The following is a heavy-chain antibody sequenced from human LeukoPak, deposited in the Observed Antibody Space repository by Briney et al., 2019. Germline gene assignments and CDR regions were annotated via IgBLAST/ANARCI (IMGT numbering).Heavy chain of an antibody. CDR1: GFTVNNNY. CDR2: IYTGVST. CDR3: ARVRPHPIIDV. Sequence: PGRSLRLSCAASGFTVNNNYTSWVRQAPGKGLEWVSVIYTGVSTYYADSVKGRFAISRDNSKNTLYLQMNSLRAEDTGVYYCARVRPHPIIDVWGKGTTVTVSS. J-gene: IGHJ6*03. D-gene: IGHD6-6*01. V-gene: IGHV3-53*01.